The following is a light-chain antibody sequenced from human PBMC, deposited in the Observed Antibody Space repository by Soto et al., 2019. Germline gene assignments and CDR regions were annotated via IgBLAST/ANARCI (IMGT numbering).Light chain of an antibody. J-gene: IGKJ3*01. V-gene: IGKV3-20*01. CDR3: QQYGSL. CDR1: QSVSSSY. CDR2: GTS. Sequence: DIVLTQSPGTLSLSPGERATLSCRASQSVSSSYLAWYQQKPGQAPRLLMYGTSKRATGIPDRFSGSGSETDFTLTISRLEPADLAVYYCQQYGSLFGPGTRVDVK.